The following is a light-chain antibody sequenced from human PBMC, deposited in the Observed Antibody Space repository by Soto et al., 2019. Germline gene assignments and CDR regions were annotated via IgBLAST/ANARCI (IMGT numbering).Light chain of an antibody. CDR2: GAS. CDR3: QQSSNWPPIT. CDR1: QSVSST. V-gene: IGKV3-15*01. J-gene: IGKJ5*01. Sequence: EIGMTQSPATLSVSPGERAALSCRASQSVSSTLAWYQQRPGQPPRLLVYGASTRAAGIPARFSGSGSGAEFPLTLTSLLSEDFVVYYCQQSSNWPPITFGQGTRLEI.